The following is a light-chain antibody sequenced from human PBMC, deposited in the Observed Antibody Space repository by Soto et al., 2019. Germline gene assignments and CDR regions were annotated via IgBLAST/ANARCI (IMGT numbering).Light chain of an antibody. CDR1: QSVRNN. CDR2: DAS. Sequence: EIVMTQSPGTLSVSPWERVTLSCRASQSVRNNLAWYQQKPGQAPRLLIYDASNRATGIPARFSGSGSGTDFTLTISSLEPEDFAVYYCQQRSNWPWTFGQGTKVDIK. J-gene: IGKJ1*01. V-gene: IGKV3-11*01. CDR3: QQRSNWPWT.